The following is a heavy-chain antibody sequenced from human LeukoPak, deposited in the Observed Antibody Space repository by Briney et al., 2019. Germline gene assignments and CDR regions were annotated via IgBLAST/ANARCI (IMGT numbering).Heavy chain of an antibody. Sequence: YSMNWVRQAPGKGREWVSSISSSSSYIYYADSVKGRFTISRDNAKNSLYLQMNSLRAEDTAVYYCARDNSDFWSGYYPPNYWGQGTLVTVSS. J-gene: IGHJ4*02. CDR1: YS. CDR2: ISSSSSYI. V-gene: IGHV3-21*01. D-gene: IGHD3-3*01. CDR3: ARDNSDFWSGYYPPNY.